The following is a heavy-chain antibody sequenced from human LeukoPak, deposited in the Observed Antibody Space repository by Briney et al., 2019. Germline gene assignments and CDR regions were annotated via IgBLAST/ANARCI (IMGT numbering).Heavy chain of an antibody. Sequence: ASVKVSCKASGYTFTGYYMHWVRQAPGQGLEWMGWSNPSSGGTNYSQQFQSRVTMTRDTTISTAYMELSSLRSEDTAVYYCARAGDGYSYGPTYWFDPWGHGTLVTVSS. CDR1: GYTFTGYY. J-gene: IGHJ5*02. CDR3: ARAGDGYSYGPTYWFDP. CDR2: SNPSSGGT. V-gene: IGHV1-2*02. D-gene: IGHD5-18*01.